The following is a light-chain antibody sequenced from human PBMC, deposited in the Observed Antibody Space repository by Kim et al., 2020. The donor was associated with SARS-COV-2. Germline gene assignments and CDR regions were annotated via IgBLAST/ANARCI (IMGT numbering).Light chain of an antibody. V-gene: IGKV3-20*01. CDR1: QSVSSSY. J-gene: IGKJ4*01. Sequence: PGERAAPACRATQSVSSSYLAWYQQKPGQAPRLLIYCASSSATGITDRFSGGGSGTDFTLTISRLGPEDFAVYYCQQYGSSPPLTFGGGTKVDIK. CDR3: QQYGSSPPLT. CDR2: CAS.